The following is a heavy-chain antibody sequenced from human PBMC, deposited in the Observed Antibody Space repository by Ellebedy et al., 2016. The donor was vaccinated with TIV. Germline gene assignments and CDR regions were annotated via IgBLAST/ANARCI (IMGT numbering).Heavy chain of an antibody. J-gene: IGHJ4*02. CDR3: TRRGSMFDH. CDR1: GFTFSSYW. V-gene: IGHV3-7*03. Sequence: GESLKISXAASGFTFSSYWMHWVRQAPGKGLEWVANINQDVSEKYYVDSVKGRFTISRDNARDSLYLQMNSLRAEDTAVYYCTRRGSMFDHWGQGTLVSVSS. CDR2: INQDVSEK.